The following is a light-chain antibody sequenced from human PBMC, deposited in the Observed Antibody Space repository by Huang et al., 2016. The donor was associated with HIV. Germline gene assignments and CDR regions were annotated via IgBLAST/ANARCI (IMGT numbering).Light chain of an antibody. CDR1: QSISNY. V-gene: IGKV1-39*01. CDR2: AAS. J-gene: IGKJ3*01. CDR3: QQSYNTLLFT. Sequence: DIQMTQSPSSLSASVGDRVTITCRASQSISNYLNWYQHKPGKAPKLLIYAASSLQSGGPSRFSGSGSGTDFTLTISSLQPEDCATYYCQQSYNTLLFTFGPGTKVDIK.